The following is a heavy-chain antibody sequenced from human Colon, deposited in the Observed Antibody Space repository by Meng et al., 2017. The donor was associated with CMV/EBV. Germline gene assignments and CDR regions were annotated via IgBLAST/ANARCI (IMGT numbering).Heavy chain of an antibody. D-gene: IGHD3-10*01. CDR1: GVSISTHY. J-gene: IGHJ4*02. Sequence: GPLQGSGPGLVKPSETLSLTCTVSGVSISTHYWSWIRQSPGKGLEWIGSIHYSGSVDYNPSLRNRLIMSVDTSNNQFSLKLNSVTTADTAVYYCTERGVAYWGQGILVTVSS. CDR2: IHYSGSV. CDR3: TERGVAY. V-gene: IGHV4-59*11.